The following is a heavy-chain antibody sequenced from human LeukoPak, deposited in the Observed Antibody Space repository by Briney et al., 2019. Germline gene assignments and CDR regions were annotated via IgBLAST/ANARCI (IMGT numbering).Heavy chain of an antibody. Sequence: ASETLSLTCAVYGGSFSGYYWSWIRQPPGKGLEWIGEINHSGSTNYNPSLKSRVTISVDTSKNQFSLKLSSVTAADTAVYYCARAIQTRITIFGAPKTGYSDYWGQGTLVTVSS. J-gene: IGHJ4*02. CDR2: INHSGST. V-gene: IGHV4-34*01. CDR1: GGSFSGYY. CDR3: ARAIQTRITIFGAPKTGYSDY. D-gene: IGHD3-3*01.